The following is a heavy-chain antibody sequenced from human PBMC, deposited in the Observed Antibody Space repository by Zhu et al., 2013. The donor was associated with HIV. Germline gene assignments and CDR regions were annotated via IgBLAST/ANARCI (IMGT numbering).Heavy chain of an antibody. CDR1: GFTSSSFA. Sequence: VQILESGGGLVQPGGSLRLSCAASGFTSSSFAMSWVRQAPGKGLEWVSGISGSGGGTNYADSVKGRFTISRDNSKNTLYLQMNSLRAEDTAIYYCAKGVKPTSTKYYYNGLDVWGQGTTVTVSS. CDR2: ISGSGGGT. J-gene: IGHJ6*02. CDR3: AKGVKPTSTKYYYNGLDV. V-gene: IGHV3-23*01.